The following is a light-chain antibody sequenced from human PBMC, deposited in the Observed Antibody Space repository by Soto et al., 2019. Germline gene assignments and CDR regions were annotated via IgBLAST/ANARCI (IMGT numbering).Light chain of an antibody. CDR2: DAS. CDR1: QSVNKY. CDR3: QQRSDWPPIS. J-gene: IGKJ5*01. Sequence: EIVLTPSPAPLSLSSGERATLSCRASQSVNKYLASYRQKPGQPPRLLIYDASSRATGIPDRFSGSGSGTDFTLPISSLEPEDFAVYYCQQRSDWPPISFGQGTRLEIK. V-gene: IGKV3-11*01.